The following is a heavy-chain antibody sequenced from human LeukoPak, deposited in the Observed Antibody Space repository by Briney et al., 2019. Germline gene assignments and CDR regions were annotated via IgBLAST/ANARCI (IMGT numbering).Heavy chain of an antibody. Sequence: GGSLRLSCAASGFTFSSYGMHWVRQAPGKGLEWVAVISYDGSNKYYADSVKGRFTISRDNAKNSLYLQMNSLRDEDTAVYYCARDRAYYYDSSGYYYFDHWGQGTLVTVSS. D-gene: IGHD3-22*01. CDR2: ISYDGSNK. J-gene: IGHJ4*02. V-gene: IGHV3-30*03. CDR1: GFTFSSYG. CDR3: ARDRAYYYDSSGYYYFDH.